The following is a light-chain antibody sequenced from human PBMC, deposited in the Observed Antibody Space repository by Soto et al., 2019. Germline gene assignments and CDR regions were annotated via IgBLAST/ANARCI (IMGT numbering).Light chain of an antibody. V-gene: IGKV1-5*01. Sequence: DIQMTQSPSTLSASVGDRVTITCRASQSISSWLAWYQQKPGKAPKLLIYDASSLESGVPSRFIGSGSGTEFTLTISSLQPDDCATYYCQQYNSYSPWTFGQGTKVEIK. CDR2: DAS. CDR3: QQYNSYSPWT. CDR1: QSISSW. J-gene: IGKJ1*01.